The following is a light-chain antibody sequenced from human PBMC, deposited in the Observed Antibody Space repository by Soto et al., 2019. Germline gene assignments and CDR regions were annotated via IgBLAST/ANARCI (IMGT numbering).Light chain of an antibody. CDR2: EVS. CDR3: SSVAGNSNLV. Sequence: QSALTQPPSASGSPGQAVTISCTGTSSDVGGYNYVSWYQQHPGKAPKLMISEVSKRPSGVPDRFSGSKSGNTASLTVSGLQDEDEADYYCSSVAGNSNLVFGGGTKLTVL. J-gene: IGLJ2*01. V-gene: IGLV2-8*01. CDR1: SSDVGGYNY.